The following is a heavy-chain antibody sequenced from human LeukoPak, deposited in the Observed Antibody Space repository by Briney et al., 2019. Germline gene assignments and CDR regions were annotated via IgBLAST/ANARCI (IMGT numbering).Heavy chain of an antibody. Sequence: ASVKVSCKASGYTFTGYYMHWVRQAPGQGLEWMGWINPNRGGTNYAQKFQGRVTMTRDTSISTAYMELSRLRSDDTAVYYCAGQYSSSSVHNYWGQGTLVTVSS. CDR3: AGQYSSSSVHNY. CDR1: GYTFTGYY. CDR2: INPNRGGT. V-gene: IGHV1-2*02. D-gene: IGHD6-6*01. J-gene: IGHJ4*02.